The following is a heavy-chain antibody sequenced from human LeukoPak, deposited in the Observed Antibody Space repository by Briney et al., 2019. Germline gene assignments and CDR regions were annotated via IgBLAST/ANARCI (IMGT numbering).Heavy chain of an antibody. CDR3: ARKAPMVEYASGWYDY. D-gene: IGHD6-19*01. V-gene: IGHV4-59*01. CDR1: GGSMSPFY. J-gene: IGHJ4*02. Sequence: PSETLSLTCTVSGGSMSPFYWSWIRQPPGKGLEWIRYIYYTENTNYNPSLTSRVTISIDPSKNQFSLKLNSVTAADTAVYYCARKAPMVEYASGWYDYWGQGTLVTVSS. CDR2: IYYTENT.